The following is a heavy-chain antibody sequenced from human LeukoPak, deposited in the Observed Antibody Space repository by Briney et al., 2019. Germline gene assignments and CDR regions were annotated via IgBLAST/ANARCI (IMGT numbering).Heavy chain of an antibody. CDR2: ISWNSGSI. CDR3: AKDIVGATPYWYFDL. V-gene: IGHV3-9*01. CDR1: GFTFDDYA. J-gene: IGHJ2*01. Sequence: TGGSLRLSCAASGFTFDDYAMHWVRQAPGKGLEWVSGISWNSGSIGYADSVKGQFTISRDNAKNSLYLQMNSLRAEDTALYYCAKDIVGATPYWYFDLWGRGTLVTVSS. D-gene: IGHD1-26*01.